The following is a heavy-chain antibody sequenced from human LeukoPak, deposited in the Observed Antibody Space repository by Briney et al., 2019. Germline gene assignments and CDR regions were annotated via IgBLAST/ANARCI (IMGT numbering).Heavy chain of an antibody. D-gene: IGHD3-3*01. CDR1: GASISSSSYY. V-gene: IGHV4-39*07. CDR3: ARGRRPTPSGNGLGVVIHNWFDP. Sequence: SETLSLTCTVSGASISSSSYYWGWIRQPPGKGLEWIGEINHSGSTNYNPSLKSRVTISVDTSKNQFSLKLSSVTAADTAVYYCARGRRPTPSGNGLGVVIHNWFDPWGQGTLVTVSS. CDR2: INHSGST. J-gene: IGHJ5*02.